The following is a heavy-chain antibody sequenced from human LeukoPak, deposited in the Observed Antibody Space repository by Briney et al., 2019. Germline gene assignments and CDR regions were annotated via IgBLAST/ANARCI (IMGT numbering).Heavy chain of an antibody. V-gene: IGHV4-59*01. CDR3: ARLRNYGNSPNWFDP. Sequence: SETLSLTCSVSGGSISSNYWSWIRQPPGKGLEWIGYIYYTGSTKYNPSLKSRVTISVDTSKDQFSLKLSSVTAADTAIYYCARLRNYGNSPNWFDPWGQGTLVTVPS. CDR2: IYYTGST. J-gene: IGHJ5*02. CDR1: GGSISSNY. D-gene: IGHD3-16*01.